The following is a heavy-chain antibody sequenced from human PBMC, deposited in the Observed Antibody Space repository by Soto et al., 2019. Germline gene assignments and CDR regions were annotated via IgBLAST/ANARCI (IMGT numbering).Heavy chain of an antibody. CDR1: GFTFSSYA. CDR3: ASLGTTGTTSSEY. J-gene: IGHJ4*02. D-gene: IGHD1-1*01. V-gene: IGHV3-30-3*01. Sequence: QVQLVESGGGVVQPGRSLRLSCAASGFTFSSYAMHWVRQAPGKGLEWVAVISYDGSNKYYADSVKGRFTISRDNSKNTLYLQMNSLRAEDTAVYYCASLGTTGTTSSEYWGQGTLVTVSS. CDR2: ISYDGSNK.